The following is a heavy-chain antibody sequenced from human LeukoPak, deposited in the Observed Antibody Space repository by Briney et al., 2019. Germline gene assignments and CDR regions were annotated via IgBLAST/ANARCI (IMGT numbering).Heavy chain of an antibody. CDR2: TRNKANSYTT. J-gene: IGHJ4*02. Sequence: GGSLRLSCAASGFTFSDHYMDWVRQAPGKGLEWVGRTRNKANSYTTEYAASVKGRFTISRDDSKNSLYLQMNSLKTEDTAVYYCTTAPAAYTFDYWGQGTLVTVSS. V-gene: IGHV3-72*01. CDR3: TTAPAAYTFDY. D-gene: IGHD2-2*01. CDR1: GFTFSDHY.